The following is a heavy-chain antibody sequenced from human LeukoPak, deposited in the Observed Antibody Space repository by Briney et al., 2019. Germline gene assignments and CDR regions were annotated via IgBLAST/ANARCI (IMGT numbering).Heavy chain of an antibody. V-gene: IGHV3-23*01. Sequence: GGSLRLSCAASGFTFSSYAMSWVRQAPGEGLEWVSAISGSGGSTHYADSVKGRFTISRDNSKNTLYLQMNSLRAEDTAVYYCATSPHYCSSTSCYIYMDVWGKGTTVTVSS. CDR3: ATSPHYCSSTSCYIYMDV. CDR1: GFTFSSYA. J-gene: IGHJ6*03. D-gene: IGHD2-2*02. CDR2: ISGSGGST.